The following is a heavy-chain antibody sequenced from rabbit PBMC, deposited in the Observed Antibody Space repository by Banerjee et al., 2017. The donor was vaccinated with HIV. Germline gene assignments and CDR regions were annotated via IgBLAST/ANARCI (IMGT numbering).Heavy chain of an antibody. V-gene: IGHV1S40*01. CDR3: ARYTYDYGGYGYALNL. Sequence: QQLVESGGGLVKPGASLTLTCKASGFSFSSGYDMCWVRQAPGKGLEWIGCIYAGTSGNTYYASWAKGRFTISKTSSTTVTLQMTSLTAADTATYFCARYTYDYGGYGYALNLWGQGTLVTVS. J-gene: IGHJ4*01. CDR1: GFSFSSGYD. D-gene: IGHD6-1*01. CDR2: IYAGTSGNT.